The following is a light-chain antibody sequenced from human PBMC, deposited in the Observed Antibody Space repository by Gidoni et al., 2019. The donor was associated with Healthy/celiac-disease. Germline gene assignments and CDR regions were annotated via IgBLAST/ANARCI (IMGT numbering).Light chain of an antibody. V-gene: IGLV2-11*01. J-gene: IGLJ3*02. Sequence: QSALTQPRSVSGSPGQSVTISCTGTSSDVGGYNYVYWYQQHPGKAPKLMIYDVSKRPSGVPDRFSGSKSGNTASLTISGLQAEDEADYYCCSYAGSTRVFGGGTKLTVL. CDR3: CSYAGSTRV. CDR1: SSDVGGYNY. CDR2: DVS.